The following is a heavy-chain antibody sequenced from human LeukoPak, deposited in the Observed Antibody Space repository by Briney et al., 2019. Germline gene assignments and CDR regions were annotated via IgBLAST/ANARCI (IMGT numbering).Heavy chain of an antibody. CDR1: GYTFITYG. V-gene: IGHV1-18*01. J-gene: IGHJ4*02. Sequence: ASVKVSCKASGYTFITYGISWVRQAPGQGLEWMGWISVYRGNTNYAQNFQGRVAMTTDTSTSTAYMELRSLRSDDTAVYYCARDPDGAMDFDYWGQGTLVTVSS. CDR3: ARDPDGAMDFDY. D-gene: IGHD5-24*01. CDR2: ISVYRGNT.